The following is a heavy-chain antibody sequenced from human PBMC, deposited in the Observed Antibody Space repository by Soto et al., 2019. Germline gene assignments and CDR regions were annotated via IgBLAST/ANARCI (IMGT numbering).Heavy chain of an antibody. Sequence: GGSLRLSCAASGFTFSSYGMHWVRQAPGKGLEWVAVISYDGSNKYYADSVKGRFTISRDNSKNTLYLQMNSLRAEDTAVYYCASHPTYYYDSSAYSWGQGTLVTVSS. CDR3: ASHPTYYYDSSAYS. CDR1: GFTFSSYG. J-gene: IGHJ4*02. D-gene: IGHD3-22*01. V-gene: IGHV3-30*03. CDR2: ISYDGSNK.